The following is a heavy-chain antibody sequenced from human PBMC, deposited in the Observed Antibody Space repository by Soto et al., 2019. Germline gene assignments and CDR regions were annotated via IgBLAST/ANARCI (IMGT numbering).Heavy chain of an antibody. D-gene: IGHD3-22*01. V-gene: IGHV1-69*13. CDR1: GGTFSSYA. CDR3: ARYSPYYYDSSGYYGFAP. Sequence: ASVKVSCKASGGTFSSYAISWVRQAPGQGLEWMGGIIPIFGTANYAQKFQGRVTITADESTSTAYMELSSLRSEDTAVYYCARYSPYYYDSSGYYGFAPWGKETLVTVSS. J-gene: IGHJ5*02. CDR2: IIPIFGTA.